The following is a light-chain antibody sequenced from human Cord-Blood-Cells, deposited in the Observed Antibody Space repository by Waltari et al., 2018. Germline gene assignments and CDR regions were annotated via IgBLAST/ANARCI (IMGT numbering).Light chain of an antibody. V-gene: IGLV3-1*01. CDR2: QDS. CDR3: HAWNSSILYV. Sequence: SYEVTQPPSVSVSPGQTASITCSGVKLGEKCAGWYQQKLGQYTVLVIYQDSKRHSGIPGRFSGSISWNTATLTISGTQPMDQADYYCHAWNSSILYVVGTGTKVTVL. CDR1: KLGEKC. J-gene: IGLJ1*01.